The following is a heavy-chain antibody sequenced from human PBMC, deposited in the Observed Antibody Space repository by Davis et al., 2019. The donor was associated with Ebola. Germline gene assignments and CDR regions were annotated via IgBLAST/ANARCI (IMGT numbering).Heavy chain of an antibody. CDR2: IYYSGST. CDR3: ARVDYDFWSGYYGGSWFDP. Sequence: MPSETLSLTCTVSGDSISSYYWSWIRQPPGKGLEWIGYIYYSGSTNYNPSLKSRVTISVDTSKNQFSLKLSSVTAADTAVYYCARVDYDFWSGYYGGSWFDPWGQGTLVTVSS. J-gene: IGHJ5*02. V-gene: IGHV4-59*01. CDR1: GDSISSYY. D-gene: IGHD3-3*01.